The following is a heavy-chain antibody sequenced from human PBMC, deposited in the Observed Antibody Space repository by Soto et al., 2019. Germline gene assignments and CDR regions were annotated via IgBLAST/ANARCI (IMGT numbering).Heavy chain of an antibody. CDR3: ARSRQWLVLGWFDP. CDR2: IKQDGSEK. Sequence: EVQVVESGGGLVQPGGSLRLSCAASGFTFSSYWMSWVRQAPGKGLEWVANIKQDGSEKYYVDSVKGRFTISRDNAKNSLYLQMNSLRSEDTAVYYCARSRQWLVLGWFDPWGQGTLVTVSS. D-gene: IGHD6-19*01. J-gene: IGHJ5*02. CDR1: GFTFSSYW. V-gene: IGHV3-7*03.